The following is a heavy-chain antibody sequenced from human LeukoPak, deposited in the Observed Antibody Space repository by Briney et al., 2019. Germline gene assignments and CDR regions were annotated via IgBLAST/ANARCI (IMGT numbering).Heavy chain of an antibody. CDR1: GFTFDDYA. V-gene: IGHV3-9*01. J-gene: IGHJ4*02. D-gene: IGHD6-19*01. CDR3: AKRGIAVAGTGGSYFDY. CDR2: VSWNSFST. Sequence: GGSLRLSCAASGFTFDDYAMHWVRQAPGKGLEWVSGVSWNSFSTDYADSVKGRFAISRDNAKNSVFLQMNSLRPEDTALYYCAKRGIAVAGTGGSYFDYWGQGTLVTVSS.